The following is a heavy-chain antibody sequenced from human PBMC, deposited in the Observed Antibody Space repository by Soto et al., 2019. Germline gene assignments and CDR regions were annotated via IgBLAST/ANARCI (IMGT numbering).Heavy chain of an antibody. CDR2: MNPDSGNT. J-gene: IGHJ5*02. CDR1: GYTFTNYD. Sequence: QVQLVQSGAEVKKPGASVKVSCKASGYTFTNYDIHWVRQATGQGLEWMGWMNPDSGNTGQSKQFQGRVTLTRDTYISTAYMEMSSLRSEDTAVYYCARGRFRRTWFDPWGQGTRVTVSS. V-gene: IGHV1-8*01. CDR3: ARGRFRRTWFDP. D-gene: IGHD3-16*01.